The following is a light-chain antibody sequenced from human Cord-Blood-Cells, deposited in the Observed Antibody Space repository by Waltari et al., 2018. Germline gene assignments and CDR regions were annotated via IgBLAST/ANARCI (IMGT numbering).Light chain of an antibody. Sequence: DIQMTQSPSSLSASVGDRVTITCRASQSISSYLNWYQQKPGKAPKILIYAASSLQSGVPSRFSGSGSGTGFTLTISSLQPGDFATYYCQQSYSTPFTCGPGTKVDIK. J-gene: IGKJ3*01. CDR1: QSISSY. CDR2: AAS. V-gene: IGKV1-39*01. CDR3: QQSYSTPFT.